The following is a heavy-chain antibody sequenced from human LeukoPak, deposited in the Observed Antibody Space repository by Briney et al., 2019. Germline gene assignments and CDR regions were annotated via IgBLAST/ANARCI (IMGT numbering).Heavy chain of an antibody. Sequence: ASVKVSCKTSGYTFTNYDINWVRQAPGQGLEWMGWISAYNGNTNYAQKLQGRVTMTTDTSTSTAYMELRSLRSDDTAVYYCARDPLDYYDSSGYYLDAFDIWGQGTMVTVSS. V-gene: IGHV1-18*01. D-gene: IGHD3-22*01. CDR3: ARDPLDYYDSSGYYLDAFDI. J-gene: IGHJ3*02. CDR2: ISAYNGNT. CDR1: GYTFTNYD.